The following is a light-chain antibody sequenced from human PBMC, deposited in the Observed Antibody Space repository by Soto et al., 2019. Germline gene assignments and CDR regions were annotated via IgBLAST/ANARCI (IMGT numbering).Light chain of an antibody. CDR3: QQYGSSPKT. J-gene: IGKJ1*01. CDR2: AAS. Sequence: EIVLTQSPCTLSLSPGERATLSCRASQSVSSSSLAWYQQKPGQAPRLLIYAASSRATGIPDRFSGSGSRTDFTLTISRLEPEDFAVYYCQQYGSSPKTFGQGTKVDIK. CDR1: QSVSSSS. V-gene: IGKV3-20*01.